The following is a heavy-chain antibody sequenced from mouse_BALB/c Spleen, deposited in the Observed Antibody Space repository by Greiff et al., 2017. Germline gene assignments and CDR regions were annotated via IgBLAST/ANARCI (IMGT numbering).Heavy chain of an antibody. CDR2: INPSNGRT. CDR1: GYTFTSYW. CDR3: ARDGSRSWFAY. D-gene: IGHD1-1*01. Sequence: VQLQQPGAELVKPGASVKLSCKASGYTFTSYWMHWVKQRPGQGLEWIGEINPSNGRTNYNEKFKSKATLTVDKSSSTAYMQLSSLTSEDSAVYYCARDGSRSWFAYWGQGTLVTVSA. J-gene: IGHJ3*01. V-gene: IGHV1S81*02.